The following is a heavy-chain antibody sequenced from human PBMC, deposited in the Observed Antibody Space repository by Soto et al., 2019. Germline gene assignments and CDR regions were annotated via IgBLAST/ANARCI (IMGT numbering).Heavy chain of an antibody. V-gene: IGHV3-74*01. Sequence: GGSLRLSCAASGFTFSSYWMHWVRQAPGKGLVWVSRINSDGSSTSYADSVKGRFTISRDNAKNTLYLQMNSLRAEDTAVYYCAISLTVTTTPGAFDIWGQGAMVTVSS. D-gene: IGHD4-4*01. J-gene: IGHJ3*02. CDR1: GFTFSSYW. CDR2: INSDGSST. CDR3: AISLTVTTTPGAFDI.